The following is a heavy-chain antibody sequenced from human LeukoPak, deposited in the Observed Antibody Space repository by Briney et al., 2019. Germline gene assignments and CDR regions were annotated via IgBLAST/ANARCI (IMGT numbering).Heavy chain of an antibody. D-gene: IGHD1-1*01. J-gene: IGHJ5*02. CDR3: ARDAGLDDTNWNDVAFWFDP. V-gene: IGHV4-4*07. Sequence: PSETLSLTCTVSGGSISGYYWSWIRQPAGKGLEWIGRIYTSGTSNYNPSLKSRVTMSVDTSKNQFSLKLSSVTAADTAVYYCARDAGLDDTNWNDVAFWFDPWGQGTLVTVSS. CDR2: IYTSGTS. CDR1: GGSISGYY.